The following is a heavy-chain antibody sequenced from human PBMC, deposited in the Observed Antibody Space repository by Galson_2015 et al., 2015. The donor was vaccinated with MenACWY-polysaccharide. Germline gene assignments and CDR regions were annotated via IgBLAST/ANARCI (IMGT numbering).Heavy chain of an antibody. V-gene: IGHV3-48*03. Sequence: SLRLSCAVSGFTFRSHDMNWVRQAPGKRLEWVSYIDTSGTSTEYADSVKGRFIMSRDNAKNSLYLQMNSLRLEDTAVYYCARDTPGIEDFDYWGQGILVTVS. CDR3: ARDTPGIEDFDY. CDR2: IDTSGTST. J-gene: IGHJ4*02. D-gene: IGHD1-1*01. CDR1: GFTFRSHD.